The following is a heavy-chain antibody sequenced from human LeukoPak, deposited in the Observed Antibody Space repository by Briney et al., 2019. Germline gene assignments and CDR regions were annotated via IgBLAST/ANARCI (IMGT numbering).Heavy chain of an antibody. CDR2: ISWNSGSI. CDR1: GFTFDDYA. J-gene: IGHJ6*03. D-gene: IGHD6-6*01. V-gene: IGHV3-9*01. Sequence: GGSLRLSCAASGFTFDDYAMHWVRQAPGKGLEWVSGISWNSGSIGYADSVKGRFTVSRDNAKNSLYLQMNSLRAEDTALYYCAKEASSSSLSYYYYMDVWGKGTTVTVSS. CDR3: AKEASSSSLSYYYYMDV.